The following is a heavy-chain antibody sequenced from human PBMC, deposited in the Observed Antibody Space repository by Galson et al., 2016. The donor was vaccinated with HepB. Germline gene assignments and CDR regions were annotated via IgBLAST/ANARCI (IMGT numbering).Heavy chain of an antibody. J-gene: IGHJ6*02. CDR3: AKSSGHSPTYYYYGVDV. Sequence: SLRLSCAASGFIFDHYAMHWVRQAPGKGLEWVSGISWNSGSIGCADSVKGRFTISRDNGNNSLYLQMDSLRAEDTAFYYCAKSSGHSPTYYYYGVDVWGQGTTVTVS. CDR2: ISWNSGSI. V-gene: IGHV3-9*01. D-gene: IGHD3-10*01. CDR1: GFIFDHYA.